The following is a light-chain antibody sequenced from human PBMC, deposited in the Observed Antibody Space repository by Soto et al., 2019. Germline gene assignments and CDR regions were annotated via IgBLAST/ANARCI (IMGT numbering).Light chain of an antibody. V-gene: IGKV2-28*01. J-gene: IGKJ2*01. CDR2: LGS. Sequence: DIVMSQSPLSLPVTPGEPASISCRSSQSLLHSNGYKYLDWYLQKPGQSPQLLIYLGSNRASGVPDRLSGSGSGTDFTLKISRVEAEDVGVYYCMQALQTSYTFGQGTKLEIK. CDR1: QSLLHSNGYKY. CDR3: MQALQTSYT.